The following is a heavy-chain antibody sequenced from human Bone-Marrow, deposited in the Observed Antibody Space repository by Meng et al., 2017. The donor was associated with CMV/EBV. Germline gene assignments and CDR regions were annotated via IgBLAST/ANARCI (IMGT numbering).Heavy chain of an antibody. Sequence: SVKVSCKASGYSFTAYYMHWLRQAPGQGLEWMGIINPSGGSTSYAQKFQGRVTMTSDTATSTVYMELSSLRSEDTAVYYCARDRYDFWSGDSYFDYWGQGTLVTVSS. D-gene: IGHD3-3*01. J-gene: IGHJ4*02. CDR1: GYSFTAYY. CDR2: INPSGGST. V-gene: IGHV1-46*01. CDR3: ARDRYDFWSGDSYFDY.